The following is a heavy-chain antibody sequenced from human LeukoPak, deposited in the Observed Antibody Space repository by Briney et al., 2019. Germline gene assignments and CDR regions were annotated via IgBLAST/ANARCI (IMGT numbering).Heavy chain of an antibody. J-gene: IGHJ4*02. CDR2: IYYSGST. CDR1: GGXISSYY. D-gene: IGHD6-13*01. CDR3: ARGLMMAVAGRGEFHY. Sequence: SETLSLTCTVSGGXISSYYWSWIRQPPGKGLEWIGYIYYSGSTHYNPSLKSRVNISVDTSKNQFSLKLSSVTAADTAVYYCARGLMMAVAGRGEFHYWGQGTLVTVSS. V-gene: IGHV4-59*01.